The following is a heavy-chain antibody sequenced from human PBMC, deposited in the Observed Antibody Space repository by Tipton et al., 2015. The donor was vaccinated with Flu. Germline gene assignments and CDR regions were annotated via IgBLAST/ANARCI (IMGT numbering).Heavy chain of an antibody. CDR2: IYTNGDT. D-gene: IGHD4-11*01. J-gene: IGHJ1*01. Sequence: TLSLTCTVSGDSMGTAFFWVWIRPPAGKGLEWIGSIYTNGDTYYNPSLKSRVTISVDTSKNQFSLKLSAVTAADTAVYYCTRDGIDDYIDGAPGYWRQGTLVTGS. CDR1: GDSMGTAFF. CDR3: TRDGIDDYIDGAPGY. V-gene: IGHV4-61*02.